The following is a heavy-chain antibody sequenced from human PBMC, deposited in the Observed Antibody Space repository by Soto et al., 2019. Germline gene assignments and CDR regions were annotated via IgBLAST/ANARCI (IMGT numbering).Heavy chain of an antibody. CDR3: AKVYYYDSSGGYYFDY. CDR2: ISWNSGSI. D-gene: IGHD3-22*01. J-gene: IGHJ4*02. V-gene: IGHV3-9*01. Sequence: QPGGSLRLSCAASGFTFDDYAMHWVRQAPGKGLEWVSGISWNSGSIGYADSVKDRFTISRDNAKNSLYLQMNSLRAEDTALYYCAKVYYYDSSGGYYFDYWGQGTLVTVSS. CDR1: GFTFDDYA.